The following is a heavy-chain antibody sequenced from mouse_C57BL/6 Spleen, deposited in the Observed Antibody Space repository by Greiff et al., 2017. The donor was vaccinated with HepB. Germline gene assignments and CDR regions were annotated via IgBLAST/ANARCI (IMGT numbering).Heavy chain of an antibody. Sequence: EVKLVESGPGLVKPSQSLSLTCSVTGYSITSGYYWNWIRQFPGNQLEWMGYISYDGSNNYNPSLKNRISITRDTSKNQFFLKLNSVTTEDTATYYCATHYGSSYAMDYWGQGTSVTVSS. CDR1: GYSITSGYY. CDR3: ATHYGSSYAMDY. CDR2: ISYDGSN. V-gene: IGHV3-6*01. J-gene: IGHJ4*01. D-gene: IGHD1-1*01.